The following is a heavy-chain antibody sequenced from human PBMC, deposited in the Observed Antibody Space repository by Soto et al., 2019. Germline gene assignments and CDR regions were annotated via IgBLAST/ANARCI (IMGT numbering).Heavy chain of an antibody. CDR3: ARDSGSQWPFDY. D-gene: IGHD6-19*01. J-gene: IGHJ4*02. Sequence: SETLSLTCTVSGGSISSYYWSWIRQPPGKGLEWIGYIYYSGSTNYNPSLKSRVTISVDTSKNQFSLKLTSVTAADTAVYYCARDSGSQWPFDYWGQGTLVTVSS. CDR2: IYYSGST. V-gene: IGHV4-59*01. CDR1: GGSISSYY.